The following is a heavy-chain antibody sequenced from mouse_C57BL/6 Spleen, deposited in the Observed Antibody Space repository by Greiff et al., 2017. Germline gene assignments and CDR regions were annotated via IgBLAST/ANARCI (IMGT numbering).Heavy chain of an antibody. D-gene: IGHD1-1*01. CDR1: GFSLTSYG. CDR3: ARHDGSNYGFAY. Sequence: VQGVESGPGLVAPSQSLSITCTVSGFSLTSYGVQWVRQPPGKGLEWLVVIWSDGSTTYNSALKSRLSISKDNSKSQVFLKMNSLQTDDTAMYYCARHDGSNYGFAYWGQGTLVTVSA. J-gene: IGHJ3*01. V-gene: IGHV2-6-1*01. CDR2: IWSDGST.